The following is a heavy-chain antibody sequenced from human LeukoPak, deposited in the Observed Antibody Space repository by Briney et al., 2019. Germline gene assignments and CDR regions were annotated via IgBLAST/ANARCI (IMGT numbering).Heavy chain of an antibody. CDR3: ARDPSNTSGRYQYFDL. J-gene: IGHJ2*01. V-gene: IGHV1-18*01. CDR1: GYTFSHHV. Sequence: GASVKVSCKASGYTFSHHVFTGGDKPPDQDLNGLDGISGYNGDTKYAQRFQGRVTMTTDTSTTTAYMDLRSLRFDDTAVYYCARDPSNTSGRYQYFDLWGRGTLVTVSS. D-gene: IGHD6-19*01. CDR2: ISGYNGDT.